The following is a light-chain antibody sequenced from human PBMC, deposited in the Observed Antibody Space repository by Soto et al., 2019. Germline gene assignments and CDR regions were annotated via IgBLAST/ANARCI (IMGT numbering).Light chain of an antibody. CDR2: GNS. CDR1: SSNIGAGYD. J-gene: IGLJ1*01. CDR3: QSYDSRLSGYV. Sequence: QSVLTQPPSVSGAPGQRVTISCTGSSSNIGAGYDVNWYQQLPGAAPKFPIYGNSNRPSGVPDRFSGSKSGTSASLAITGLQAEDEADYYCQSYDSRLSGYVFGTGTKLTVL. V-gene: IGLV1-40*01.